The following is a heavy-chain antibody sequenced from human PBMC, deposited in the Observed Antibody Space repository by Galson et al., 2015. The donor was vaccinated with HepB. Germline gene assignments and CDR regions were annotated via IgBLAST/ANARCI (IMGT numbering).Heavy chain of an antibody. CDR3: ARARYSSSPPDY. D-gene: IGHD6-6*01. CDR1: GFSLNSHG. J-gene: IGHJ4*02. V-gene: IGHV1-18*01. Sequence: SVKVSCKASGFSLNSHGFSWVRQAPGQGLEWMGWISAYNGNTDYAQKLQGRVTMTTDTSTGTAYMEMRSLGSDDTAVYYCARARYSSSPPDYWGQGTLVTVSS. CDR2: ISAYNGNT.